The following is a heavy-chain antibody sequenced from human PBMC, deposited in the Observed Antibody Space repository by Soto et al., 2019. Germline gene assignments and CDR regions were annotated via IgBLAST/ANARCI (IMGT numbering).Heavy chain of an antibody. CDR1: GFTFSSYA. J-gene: IGHJ4*02. D-gene: IGHD3-22*01. CDR2: ISGSGGST. V-gene: IGHV3-23*01. Sequence: GGSLRLSCAASGFTFSSYAMSWVRHAQGPGMERVSAISGSGGSTYYADSVKGRFTISRDNSKNTLYLQMNSLRAEDTAVYYCAKVDDSSGYYYVSSFDYWGQGTLVTVSS. CDR3: AKVDDSSGYYYVSSFDY.